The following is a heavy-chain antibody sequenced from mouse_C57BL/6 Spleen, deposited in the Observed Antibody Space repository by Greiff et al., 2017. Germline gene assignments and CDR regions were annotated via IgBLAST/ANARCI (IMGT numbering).Heavy chain of an antibody. CDR1: GYTFTSYW. J-gene: IGHJ4*01. CDR3: ARRGGSPYYYAMDY. CDR2: IHPNSGST. Sequence: VQLQQPGAELVKPGASVKLSCKASGYTFTSYWMHWVKQRPGQGLEWIGMIHPNSGSTNYNEKFKSKATLTVDKSSSTAYMQLSSLTSEDSAVYYCARRGGSPYYYAMDYWGQGTSVTVSS. D-gene: IGHD1-1*01. V-gene: IGHV1-64*01.